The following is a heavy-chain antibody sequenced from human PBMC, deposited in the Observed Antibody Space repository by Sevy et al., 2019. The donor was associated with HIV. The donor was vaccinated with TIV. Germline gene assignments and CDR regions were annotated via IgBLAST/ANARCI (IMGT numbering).Heavy chain of an antibody. D-gene: IGHD2-2*01. J-gene: IGHJ6*02. CDR2: IDPSDSYT. V-gene: IGHV5-10-1*01. CDR3: ARLGYCSSTSCPTYYHYGMDV. Sequence: GESLKISCKGSGYSFTSYWISWVRQMPGKGLEWMGRIDPSDSYTNYSPSFQGHVTISADKSISTAYLQWSSLKASDTGRYYCARLGYCSSTSCPTYYHYGMDVWGQGTTVTVSS. CDR1: GYSFTSYW.